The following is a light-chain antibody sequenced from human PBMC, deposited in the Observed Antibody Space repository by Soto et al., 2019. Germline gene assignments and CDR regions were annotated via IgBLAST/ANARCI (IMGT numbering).Light chain of an antibody. V-gene: IGKV3-15*01. J-gene: IGKJ1*01. CDR3: QQYGSSPPWT. CDR1: QSVSIK. Sequence: EIVMTQSPATLSVSPGERATLSYRASQSVSIKLAWYQQKPGQAPRLLIYDTSTRATGIPARFSGSGSGTEFTLTISRLEPEDFAVYYCQQYGSSPPWTFGQGTKVDNK. CDR2: DTS.